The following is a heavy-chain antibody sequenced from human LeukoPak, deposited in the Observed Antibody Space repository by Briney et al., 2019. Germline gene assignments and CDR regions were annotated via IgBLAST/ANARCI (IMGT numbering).Heavy chain of an antibody. CDR1: GYSISSADY. V-gene: IGHV4-38-2*02. J-gene: IGHJ4*02. Sequence: SETLSLTCTVSGYSISSADYWGWIRQPPRKGLEWIGSIYHSGRTYYNPSLKSRVTISVDTSKNQFSLKLSSVTAADTAVYYCARAPYSSSFRGWGQGTLVTVSS. CDR2: IYHSGRT. CDR3: ARAPYSSSFRG. D-gene: IGHD6-6*01.